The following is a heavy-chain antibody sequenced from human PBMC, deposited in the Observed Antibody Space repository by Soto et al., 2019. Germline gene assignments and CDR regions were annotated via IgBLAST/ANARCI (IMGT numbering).Heavy chain of an antibody. CDR3: ARGTGYDFWSGYYTDYYYYMDV. D-gene: IGHD3-3*01. Sequence: EVQLVESGGGLVKPGGSLRLSCAASGFTFSSYSMNWVRQAPGKGLEWVSSISSSSSYIYYADSVKGRFTISRVNAKNSLYLQMNSLRAEDTAVYYCARGTGYDFWSGYYTDYYYYMDVWGKGTTVTVSS. J-gene: IGHJ6*03. CDR1: GFTFSSYS. CDR2: ISSSSSYI. V-gene: IGHV3-21*04.